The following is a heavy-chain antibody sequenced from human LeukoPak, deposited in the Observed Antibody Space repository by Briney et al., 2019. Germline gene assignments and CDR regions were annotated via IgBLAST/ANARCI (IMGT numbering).Heavy chain of an antibody. D-gene: IGHD3-9*01. CDR1: GFTVSSNY. CDR3: AKDLYLTGYSFDY. Sequence: GGSLRLSCAASGFTVSSNYVSWVRQAPGKGLEWVSSIYRDGSTYYADSVKGRFTISRDNSKNTLNLQMNNLRVEDTAVYYCAKDLYLTGYSFDYWGQGTLVTVSS. CDR2: IYRDGST. V-gene: IGHV3-66*01. J-gene: IGHJ4*02.